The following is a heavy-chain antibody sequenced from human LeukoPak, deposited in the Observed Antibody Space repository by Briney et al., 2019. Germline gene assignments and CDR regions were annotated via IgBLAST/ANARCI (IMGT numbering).Heavy chain of an antibody. V-gene: IGHV3-48*01. CDR1: GFTFSTYS. J-gene: IGHJ4*02. Sequence: PGGSLRLSCAASGFTFSTYSMTWVRQAPGKGLEWVSYIRSTSSVMYYADSVKGRFTISRDNAKNSLFLQMSGLKAEDTAVYYCARNGALGSCSGGSCPYDYWGQGTLVTVSS. CDR3: ARNGALGSCSGGSCPYDY. D-gene: IGHD2-15*01. CDR2: IRSTSSVM.